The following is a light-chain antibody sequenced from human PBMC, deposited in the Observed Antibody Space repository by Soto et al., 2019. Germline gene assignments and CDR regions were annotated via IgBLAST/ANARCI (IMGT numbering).Light chain of an antibody. Sequence: QSVLTQPPSASGTPGQRVTISCSGSSSNIGGNAVNWYQQLPGTTPKLLIYSNNQRPSGVAYRFSGSKSGTSASLAISGLQSEDEADYYCAAWDDSLSGYVFGTGTKLTVL. J-gene: IGLJ1*01. V-gene: IGLV1-44*01. CDR1: SSNIGGNA. CDR3: AAWDDSLSGYV. CDR2: SNN.